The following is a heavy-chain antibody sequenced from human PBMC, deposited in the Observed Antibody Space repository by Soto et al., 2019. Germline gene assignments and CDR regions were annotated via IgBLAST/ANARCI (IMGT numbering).Heavy chain of an antibody. J-gene: IGHJ4*02. Sequence: QITLKESGPTLVKPTQTLTLTCTFSGFSLSTTRVGVGWIRQPPGKALEWLALIYWDDDKRYSPFLKSRLTITKDTSKNPVVLTMTHMYPMDTATYFCAHTLVAGLGYYFDYWGQGTLVTVSS. CDR3: AHTLVAGLGYYFDY. CDR1: GFSLSTTRVG. CDR2: IYWDDDK. V-gene: IGHV2-5*02. D-gene: IGHD6-19*01.